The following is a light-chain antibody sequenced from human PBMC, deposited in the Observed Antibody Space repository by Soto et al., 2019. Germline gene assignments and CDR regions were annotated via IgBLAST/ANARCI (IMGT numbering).Light chain of an antibody. CDR1: SSDIGFYDF. Sequence: QSALTQPASVSGSPGQSITISCTGTSSDIGFYDFVSWYQHHPGKAPKLLIYGVSHRPSGVSIRFSGSKSVNTASLPISGLQAEDEADYFCASSTATNALVVFGGGTQLTVL. V-gene: IGLV2-14*03. CDR2: GVS. J-gene: IGLJ2*01. CDR3: ASSTATNALVV.